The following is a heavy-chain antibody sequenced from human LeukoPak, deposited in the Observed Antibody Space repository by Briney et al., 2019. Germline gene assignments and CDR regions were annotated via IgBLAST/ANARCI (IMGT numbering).Heavy chain of an antibody. CDR3: GSTGYLVGTPYYFDS. CDR1: GGSISNYY. Sequence: SETLSLTCTVSGGSISNYYWSWLRQPAGESLEWLGCVYPSGGTNYNPSLKSRVTMSVDASQNQFSLKLSFVTAADTAVYNSGSTGYLVGTPYYFDSWGQGTLVTVSS. V-gene: IGHV4-4*07. D-gene: IGHD4-23*01. CDR2: VYPSGGT. J-gene: IGHJ4*02.